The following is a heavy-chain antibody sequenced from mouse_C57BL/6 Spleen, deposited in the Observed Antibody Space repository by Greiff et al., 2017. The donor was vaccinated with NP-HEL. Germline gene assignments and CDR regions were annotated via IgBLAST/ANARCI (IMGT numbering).Heavy chain of an antibody. J-gene: IGHJ4*01. Sequence: SGPELVKPGASVKIPCKASGYTFTDYNMDWVKQSHGKSLEWIGDINPNNGGTIYNQKFKGKATLTVDKSSSTAYMELRSLTSEDTAVYYCARRGSNSLKAMDYWGQGTSVTVSS. D-gene: IGHD2-5*01. V-gene: IGHV1-18*01. CDR2: INPNNGGT. CDR3: ARRGSNSLKAMDY. CDR1: GYTFTDYN.